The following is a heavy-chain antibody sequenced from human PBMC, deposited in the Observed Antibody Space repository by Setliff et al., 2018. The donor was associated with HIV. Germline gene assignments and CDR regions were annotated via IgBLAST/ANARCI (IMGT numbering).Heavy chain of an antibody. CDR1: GGSFSGYY. CDR2: INHSGST. J-gene: IGHJ4*02. CDR3: ARGAHLWPAY. D-gene: IGHD3-10*01. V-gene: IGHV4-34*01. Sequence: SETLSLTCAVYGGSFSGYYWSWIRQPPGKGLEWIGEINHSGSTNYNLSLKSLVTISVDTSKNQFSLKLSSVTAADTAVYYCARGAHLWPAYWGQGTLVTVSS.